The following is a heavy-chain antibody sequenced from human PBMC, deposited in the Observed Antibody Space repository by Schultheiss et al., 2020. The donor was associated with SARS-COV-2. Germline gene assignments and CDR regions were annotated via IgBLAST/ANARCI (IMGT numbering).Heavy chain of an antibody. J-gene: IGHJ4*02. V-gene: IGHV4-59*01. CDR3: ARGAPGYIDY. CDR2: IYYSGST. Sequence: SETLSLTCAVYGGSFSGYYWSWIRQPPGKGLEWIGYIYYSGSTNYNPSLKSRVTISVDTSKNQFSLKLSSVTAADTAVYYCARGAPGYIDYWGQGTLVTVSS. CDR1: GGSFSGYY.